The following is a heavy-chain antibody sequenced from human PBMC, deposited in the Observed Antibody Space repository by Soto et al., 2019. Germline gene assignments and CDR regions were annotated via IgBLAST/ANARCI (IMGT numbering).Heavy chain of an antibody. D-gene: IGHD3-9*01. J-gene: IGHJ6*03. Sequence: PGGSLRLSCAASGFTFSSYAMSWVRQAPGKGLEWVTAISGSGGSTYYADSVKGRFTISRDNSKNSLYLQMNSLRAEDTSVYYCAKDRPNYDILTGYYNGYMDVWGKGTTVTVSS. CDR1: GFTFSSYA. V-gene: IGHV3-23*01. CDR2: ISGSGGST. CDR3: AKDRPNYDILTGYYNGYMDV.